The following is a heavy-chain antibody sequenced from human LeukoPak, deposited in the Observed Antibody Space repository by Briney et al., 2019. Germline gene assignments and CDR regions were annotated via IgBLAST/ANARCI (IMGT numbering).Heavy chain of an antibody. CDR3: ARGTNNWNYRGERVYFDY. Sequence: ASVKVSCKASGGTFSSYAISWVRQAPGQGLEWMGGIIPIFGTANYAQKFQGRVTITADESTSTAYMELSSLRSEDTAVYYCARGTNNWNYRGERVYFDYWGQGTLVTVSS. V-gene: IGHV1-69*13. J-gene: IGHJ4*02. CDR1: GGTFSSYA. CDR2: IIPIFGTA. D-gene: IGHD1-7*01.